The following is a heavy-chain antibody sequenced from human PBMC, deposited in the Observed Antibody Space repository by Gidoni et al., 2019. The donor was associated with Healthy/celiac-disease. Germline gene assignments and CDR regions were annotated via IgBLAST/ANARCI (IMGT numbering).Heavy chain of an antibody. CDR3: ARPYYDSSGYDAFDI. D-gene: IGHD3-22*01. CDR2: IYPGDSDT. J-gene: IGHJ3*02. Sequence: EVQLVQSGAEVKKPGESLKISCKGSGYSFTSYWIGWVRQMPGKGLEWIGIIYPGDSDTRYSPSFQGQVTISADKSISTAYLQWSSLQASDTAMYYCARPYYDSSGYDAFDIWGQGTMVTISS. CDR1: GYSFTSYW. V-gene: IGHV5-51*01.